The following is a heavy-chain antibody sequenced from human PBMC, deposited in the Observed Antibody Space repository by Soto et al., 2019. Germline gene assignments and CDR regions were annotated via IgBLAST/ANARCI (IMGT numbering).Heavy chain of an antibody. CDR1: GYTFTSYY. J-gene: IGHJ5*02. CDR2: INPSGGST. CDR3: ARDIAVAGSRYNWFDP. D-gene: IGHD6-19*01. Sequence: QVQLVQSGAEVKKPGASVKVSCKASGYTFTSYYMHWVRQAPGQGLEWMGIINPSGGSTSYAQKFQGRVTMTRDTSTSTVYMELSSLRSDDTAVYYCARDIAVAGSRYNWFDPWGQGTLVTVSS. V-gene: IGHV1-46*01.